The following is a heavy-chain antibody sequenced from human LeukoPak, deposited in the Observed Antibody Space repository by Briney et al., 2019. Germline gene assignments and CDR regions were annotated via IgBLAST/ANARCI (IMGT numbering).Heavy chain of an antibody. CDR1: RFTFSDYL. V-gene: IGHV3-7*01. CDR3: ARDPDYRGSQPHGYFDY. Sequence: GGSLRLSCAASRFTFSDYLMSWVRQAPGKGLEWVAYIKRDGSDIYYVDSVKGRFIISRDNAKNSLYLQMNSLRAEDTAVYYCARDPDYRGSQPHGYFDYWGQGTLVTVSS. CDR2: IKRDGSDI. J-gene: IGHJ4*02. D-gene: IGHD3-16*01.